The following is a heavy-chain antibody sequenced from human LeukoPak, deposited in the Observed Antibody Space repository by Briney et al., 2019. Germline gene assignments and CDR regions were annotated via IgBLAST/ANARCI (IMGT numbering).Heavy chain of an antibody. D-gene: IGHD5-18*01. CDR2: IKEDGSEK. J-gene: IGHJ4*02. CDR1: GFTFSSYW. V-gene: IGHV3-7*03. CDR3: SGLVGRGYSYANLAY. Sequence: PGGSLRLSCAASGFTFSSYWMSWVRQAPGKGLEWVSNIKEDGSEKHYVDSVKGRFTISRGNAKNSLYLQMNSLRAEDTAVYYCSGLVGRGYSYANLAYWGQGTLVTVSS.